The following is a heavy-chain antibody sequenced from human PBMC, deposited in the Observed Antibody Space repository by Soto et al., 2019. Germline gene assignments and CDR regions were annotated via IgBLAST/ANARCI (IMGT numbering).Heavy chain of an antibody. CDR1: GGSVSSGSYY. D-gene: IGHD6-13*01. V-gene: IGHV4-61*01. J-gene: IGHJ4*02. Sequence: QVQLQESGPGLVKPSETLSLTCTVSGGSVSSGSYYWSWIRQPPGKGLECVGYIYYSGSTNYNPSPKRRVTRSVDTSKNQSSLKLSSVTAADTAVYYCARVTSSWRLVSDFDYWGQGTLVTVSS. CDR3: ARVTSSWRLVSDFDY. CDR2: IYYSGST.